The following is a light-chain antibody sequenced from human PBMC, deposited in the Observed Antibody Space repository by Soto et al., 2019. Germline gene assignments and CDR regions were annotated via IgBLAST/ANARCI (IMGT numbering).Light chain of an antibody. CDR1: SSNIGAGYD. Sequence: QLVLTQPPSVSGAPGQRVTISCTGSSSNIGAGYDVHWYQQLPGTAPKLLIYGNSNRPSGVPDRFSGSKSGTSASLAITGLQAEDEADYYCQSYDSRLSVVFGGGTKLTVL. V-gene: IGLV1-40*01. CDR2: GNS. CDR3: QSYDSRLSVV. J-gene: IGLJ2*01.